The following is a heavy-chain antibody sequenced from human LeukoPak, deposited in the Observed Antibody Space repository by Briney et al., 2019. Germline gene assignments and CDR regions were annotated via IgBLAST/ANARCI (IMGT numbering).Heavy chain of an antibody. Sequence: GGSLRLSCAASGFTVSSNYMSWVRQAPGKGLEWVGRIKSKTDGGTIDYAAPVKGRFTISRDDSKNTLYLQMDNLKTEDTAIYYCSTPSFWGQGTLVTVSS. CDR1: GFTVSSNY. CDR3: STPSF. V-gene: IGHV3-15*01. CDR2: IKSKTDGGTI. J-gene: IGHJ4*02.